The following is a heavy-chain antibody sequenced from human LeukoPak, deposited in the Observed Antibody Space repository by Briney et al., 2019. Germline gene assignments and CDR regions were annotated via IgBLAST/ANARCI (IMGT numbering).Heavy chain of an antibody. CDR3: AKGPITMIVVVITYFDY. J-gene: IGHJ4*02. CDR2: IKGDGSEK. CDR1: GFIFSNNW. V-gene: IGHV3-7*03. D-gene: IGHD3-22*01. Sequence: GGSLRLSCAASGFIFSNNWMSWVRQAPGKGLEWVANIKGDGSEKYYVDSVKGRFTISRDNSKNTLYLQMNSLRAEDTAVYYCAKGPITMIVVVITYFDYWGQGTLVTVSS.